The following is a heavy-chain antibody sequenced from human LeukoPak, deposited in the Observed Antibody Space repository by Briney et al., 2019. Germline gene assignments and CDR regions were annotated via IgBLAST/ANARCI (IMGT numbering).Heavy chain of an antibody. CDR2: ISAYNGNT. J-gene: IGHJ6*02. CDR3: ARYPEVWFEELGNGYYGMDV. V-gene: IGHV1-18*01. D-gene: IGHD3-10*01. CDR1: GYTFTSYG. Sequence: GASVKVSCKASGYTFTSYGISWVRQAPGQGLEWMGWISAYNGNTNYAQKLQGRVTMTTDTSTSTAYMELRSLRSDDTAVYDCARYPEVWFEELGNGYYGMDVWGQGTTVTVSS.